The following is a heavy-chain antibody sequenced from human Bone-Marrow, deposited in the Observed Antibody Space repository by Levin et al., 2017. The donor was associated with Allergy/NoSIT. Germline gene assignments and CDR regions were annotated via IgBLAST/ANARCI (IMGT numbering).Heavy chain of an antibody. J-gene: IGHJ6*03. Sequence: SVKVSCKASGGTFSSYVVSWVRQAPGQGLEWMGGMIPILGTTYYAQKFQGRVSITADESTSIAYMELRSLRSEDTALYFCARGVYYYYYMDVWGTGTTVTVSS. CDR2: MIPILGTT. V-gene: IGHV1-69*13. CDR1: GGTFSSYV. CDR3: ARGVYYYYYMDV.